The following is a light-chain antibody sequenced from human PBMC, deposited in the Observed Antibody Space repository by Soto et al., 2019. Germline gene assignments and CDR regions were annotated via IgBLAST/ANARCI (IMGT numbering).Light chain of an antibody. J-gene: IGKJ2*01. CDR1: QTISCY. V-gene: IGKV1-39*01. CDR3: QQSHSIPYT. CDR2: AAS. Sequence: DIQMTQSPSSLSASGGDRVPITYRASQTISCYLNWYQQKPGKAPKLLIYAASSLQSGVPSRFSGSGSGTDFTLTISSLQPEDFATYYCQQSHSIPYTFGQGTKLEIK.